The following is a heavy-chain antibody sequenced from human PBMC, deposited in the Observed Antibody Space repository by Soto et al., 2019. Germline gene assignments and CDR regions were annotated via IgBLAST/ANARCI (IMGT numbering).Heavy chain of an antibody. V-gene: IGHV4-59*01. D-gene: IGHD2-15*01. J-gene: IGHJ3*01. CDR3: ARRYCSAFDF. CDR1: GGSISSYY. CDR2: IYYSGST. Sequence: QVQLQESGPGLVKPSETLSLTCTVSGGSISSYYWSWIRQPPGKGLEWIGYIYYSGSTNYNPYLKSRVTISVDTSKNPFSLKLTSVTAADTAVYYCARRYCSAFDFWGQGTMVTVSS.